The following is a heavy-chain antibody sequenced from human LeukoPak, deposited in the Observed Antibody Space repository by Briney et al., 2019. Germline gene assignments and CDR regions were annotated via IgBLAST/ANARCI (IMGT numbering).Heavy chain of an antibody. J-gene: IGHJ4*02. V-gene: IGHV3-30*04. CDR3: ARGTTSYDTETYYFDY. CDR1: GFTFSSYA. CDR2: ISYDGSNK. Sequence: PGGSLRLSCAASGFTFSSYAMHWVRQAPGKGLEWVAVISYDGSNKYYADSVKGRFTISRDNSKNTLYLQTNSLRAEDTAVYYCARGTTSYDTETYYFDYWGQGTLVTVSS. D-gene: IGHD3-22*01.